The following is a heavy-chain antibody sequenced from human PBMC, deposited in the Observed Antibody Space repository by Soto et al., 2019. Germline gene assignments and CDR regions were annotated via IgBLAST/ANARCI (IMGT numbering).Heavy chain of an antibody. J-gene: IGHJ2*01. CDR2: IRSKANNYAT. D-gene: IGHD2-21*02. Sequence: EVQLVESGGGLVQPGGSLKLSCAASGFTFSGSAMHWVRQASGKGLEWVGRIRSKANNYATVYAASVKGRFTISRDDSKXXXHXXMSSLKAEDTAVYYCARHALQYCGGDCYLLPYFDLWGRGTLVTVSS. V-gene: IGHV3-73*02. CDR3: ARHALQYCGGDCYLLPYFDL. CDR1: GFTFSGSA.